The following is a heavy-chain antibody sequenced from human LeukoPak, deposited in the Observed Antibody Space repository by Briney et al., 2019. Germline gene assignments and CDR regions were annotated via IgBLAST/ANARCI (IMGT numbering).Heavy chain of an antibody. V-gene: IGHV3-7*01. CDR1: GFTFTSYW. Sequence: PGGSLRLSCAVSGFTFTSYWMSWVRQAPGKGLDWVANIKQDGSEKYYVDSVKGRFTISRDNAKNSLYLQMNSLRAEDTAVYYCVRGGKFYYDSSGYPEDYWGQGILVTVSS. D-gene: IGHD3-22*01. CDR2: IKQDGSEK. CDR3: VRGGKFYYDSSGYPEDY. J-gene: IGHJ4*02.